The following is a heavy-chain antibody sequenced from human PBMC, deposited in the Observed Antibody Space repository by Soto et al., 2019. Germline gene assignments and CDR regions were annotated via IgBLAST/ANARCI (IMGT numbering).Heavy chain of an antibody. V-gene: IGHV4-31*03. CDR1: GGSISSGGYY. CDR3: ARVDMAVRGVINY. D-gene: IGHD3-10*01. CDR2: IYYSGST. Sequence: SETLSLTCTVSGGSISSGGYYWSWIRQHPGKGLEWIGYIYYSGSTYYNPSLKSRVTISVDTSKNQFSLKLSSVTAADTAVYYCARVDMAVRGVINYWGQGPLVNVST. J-gene: IGHJ4*02.